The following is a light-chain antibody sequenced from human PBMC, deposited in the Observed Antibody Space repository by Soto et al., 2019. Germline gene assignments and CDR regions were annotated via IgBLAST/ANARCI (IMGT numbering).Light chain of an antibody. Sequence: VLSQSPCTLSLSAGEGATLSCRASQSVSSYSLAWYQKKPGQAPRLLIYGASSRAAGIPDRFSGSGSGTDFTLTISSLQSEDFALYYCQQYSQWPLTFGGGTKVDIK. V-gene: IGKV3-20*01. CDR1: QSVSSYS. CDR3: QQYSQWPLT. CDR2: GAS. J-gene: IGKJ4*01.